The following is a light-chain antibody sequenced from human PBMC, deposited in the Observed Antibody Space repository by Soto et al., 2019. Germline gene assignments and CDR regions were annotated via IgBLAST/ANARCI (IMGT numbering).Light chain of an antibody. Sequence: DIQMTQSPSSLSASVGDRVTITCRASQDISNYLAWYQQKPGKIPKLLIYGASTLQSGVPSRFSGSGSGADFTLTISSLQPEDVATYYCQRYNSAPLFTFGPGTKVDIK. V-gene: IGKV1-27*01. J-gene: IGKJ3*01. CDR1: QDISNY. CDR2: GAS. CDR3: QRYNSAPLFT.